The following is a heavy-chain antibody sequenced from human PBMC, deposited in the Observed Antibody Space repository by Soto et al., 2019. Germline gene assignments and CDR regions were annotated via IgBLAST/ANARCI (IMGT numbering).Heavy chain of an antibody. D-gene: IGHD6-13*01. CDR1: EFTFSSNA. Sequence: EVQLLESGGGLVQPGGSLRLSCAASEFTFSSNAMHWVRQAPGKGLEWVSGITGSGSTTFYADSVKGRFTISRDNSKNXXXXXXXXXXXXXXXXXXXXXXXXXXXSSWFHLWGQGTLVTVSS. V-gene: IGHV3-23*01. J-gene: IGHJ5*02. CDR3: XXXXXXXXSSWFHL. CDR2: ITGSGSTT.